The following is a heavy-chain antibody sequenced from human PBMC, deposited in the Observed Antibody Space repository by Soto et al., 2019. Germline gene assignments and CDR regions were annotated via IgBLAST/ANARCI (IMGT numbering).Heavy chain of an antibody. CDR3: ARGGMRKEDIVVVVAAIGDYGRFDY. D-gene: IGHD2-15*01. V-gene: IGHV4-34*01. CDR2: INHSGST. CDR1: GGSFSGYY. Sequence: SETLSLTCAVYGGSFSGYYWSWIRQPPGKGLEWIGEINHSGSTNYNPSLKSRVTISVDTSKNQFSLKLSSVTAADTAVYYCARGGMRKEDIVVVVAAIGDYGRFDYWGQGTLVTVSS. J-gene: IGHJ4*02.